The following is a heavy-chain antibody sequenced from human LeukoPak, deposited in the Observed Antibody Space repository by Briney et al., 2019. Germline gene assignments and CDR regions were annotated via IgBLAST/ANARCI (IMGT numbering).Heavy chain of an antibody. V-gene: IGHV1-18*01. D-gene: IGHD2-15*01. CDR2: ISGYNDDT. CDR1: GYTFSNVG. Sequence: ASVKVSCKASGYTFSNVGISWVRQAPGQGLEWMGWISGYNDDTHYAQKFQGRVTMTTDTSTNTAYMDLRSLRSDDTAMYYCAKDFYNSGGRWYDCFDIWGQGTMVTVSS. CDR3: AKDFYNSGGRWYDCFDI. J-gene: IGHJ3*02.